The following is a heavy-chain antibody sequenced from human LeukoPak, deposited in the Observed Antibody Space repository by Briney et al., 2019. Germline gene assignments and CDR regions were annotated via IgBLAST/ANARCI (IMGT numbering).Heavy chain of an antibody. CDR2: ISYDGSNK. CDR3: ARDQAAAGTLFDY. D-gene: IGHD6-13*01. J-gene: IGHJ4*02. V-gene: IGHV3-30-3*01. CDR1: GFTFSNYA. Sequence: GGSLRLSCAASGFTFSNYAMHWVRQAPGKGLEWVAVISYDGSNKYYADSVKGRFTISRDNSKNTLYLQMNSLRAEDTAVYYCARDQAAAGTLFDYWGQGTLVTVSS.